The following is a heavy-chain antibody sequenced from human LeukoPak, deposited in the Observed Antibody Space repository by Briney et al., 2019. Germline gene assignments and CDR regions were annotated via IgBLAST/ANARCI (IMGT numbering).Heavy chain of an antibody. D-gene: IGHD2-15*01. CDR1: GFTFSDYY. CDR2: IYSGGST. Sequence: GGSLRLSCAASGFTFSDYYVSWIRQAPGKGLEWVSVIYSGGSTYYADSVKGRFTISRDSSKNTLYLQMSTLRAEDTAVYYCAREYSRADAFDIWGQGTLVTVSS. J-gene: IGHJ3*02. V-gene: IGHV3-53*01. CDR3: AREYSRADAFDI.